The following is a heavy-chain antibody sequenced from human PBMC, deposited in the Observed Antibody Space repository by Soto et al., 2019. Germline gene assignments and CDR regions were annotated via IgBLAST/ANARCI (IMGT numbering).Heavy chain of an antibody. CDR2: IIPIFGTA. Sequence: GASVKVSCKASGGTFSSYAISWVRQAPGQGLEWMGGIIPIFGTANYAQKFQGRVTITADESTSTAYTELSSLRSEDTAVYYCARLLVDTAMPQVDYWGQGTLVTVSS. J-gene: IGHJ4*02. CDR3: ARLLVDTAMPQVDY. CDR1: GGTFSSYA. D-gene: IGHD5-18*01. V-gene: IGHV1-69*13.